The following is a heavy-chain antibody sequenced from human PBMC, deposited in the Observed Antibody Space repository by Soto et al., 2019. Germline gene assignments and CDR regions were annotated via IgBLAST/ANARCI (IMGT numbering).Heavy chain of an antibody. Sequence: ASVKVSCKASGYTFTSDGISWVRQAPGQGLEWMGWISAYNGNTNYAQKLQGRVTMTTDTSTSTAYMELRSLRSDDTAVYYCARGYCSSTSCYGFDPWGQGTLVTVSS. CDR1: GYTFTSDG. CDR3: ARGYCSSTSCYGFDP. CDR2: ISAYNGNT. D-gene: IGHD2-2*01. J-gene: IGHJ5*02. V-gene: IGHV1-18*04.